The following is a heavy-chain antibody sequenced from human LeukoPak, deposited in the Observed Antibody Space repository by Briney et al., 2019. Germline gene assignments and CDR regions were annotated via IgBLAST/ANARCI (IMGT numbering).Heavy chain of an antibody. CDR2: IGSSGGGI. CDR3: ARDTQWAFDY. J-gene: IGHJ4*02. CDR1: GFTFSTYT. D-gene: IGHD1-26*01. Sequence: GGSLRLSCAASGFTFSTYTMYWVRHPPGKRLEWVSIIGSSGGGIHYADSVKGRFTTSRDNAKNSLYLQMDSLRVEDTAVYYCARDTQWAFDYWGQGILVTVSS. V-gene: IGHV3-48*01.